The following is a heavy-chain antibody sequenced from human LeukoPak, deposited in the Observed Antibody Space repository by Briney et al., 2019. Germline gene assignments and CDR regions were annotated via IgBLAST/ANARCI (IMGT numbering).Heavy chain of an antibody. CDR2: INPNSGGT. V-gene: IGHV1-2*02. Sequence: ASVKVSCKASGYTFTGYYMHWVRQAPGQGLEWMGWINPNSGGTNYAQKFQGRVTMTRDTSISTAYMELSRLRSDDTAVYYCARVIGFWCTNGVCSNYYYYMDVWGKGTTVTVSS. D-gene: IGHD2-8*01. J-gene: IGHJ6*03. CDR3: ARVIGFWCTNGVCSNYYYYMDV. CDR1: GYTFTGYY.